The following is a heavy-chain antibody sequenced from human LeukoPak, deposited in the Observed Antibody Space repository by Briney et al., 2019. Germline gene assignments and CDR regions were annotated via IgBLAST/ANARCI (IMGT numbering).Heavy chain of an antibody. D-gene: IGHD6-19*01. Sequence: SETLSLTCTISGGSISGASIRGTTYYWGCVRQPPGKGLEWIGSIYYNGHTFFNPSLKSRVTMSLDTSRNQVSLKLSSVAAADTAVYYCVRSPKGTAVTANWFDPWGQGTLVTVSS. V-gene: IGHV4-39*07. CDR2: IYYNGHT. J-gene: IGHJ5*02. CDR1: GGSISGASIRGTTYY. CDR3: VRSPKGTAVTANWFDP.